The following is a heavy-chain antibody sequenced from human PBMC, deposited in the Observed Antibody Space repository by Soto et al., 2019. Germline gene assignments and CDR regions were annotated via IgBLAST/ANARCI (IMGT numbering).Heavy chain of an antibody. V-gene: IGHV4-39*01. Sequence: PSETLSLTCTVSGGSISSSSYYWGWIRQPPGKGLEWIGSIYYSGSTYYNPSLKSRVTISVDTSKNQFSLKLSSVTAADTAVYYCASGSSGVLNVWGQGTTVTVSS. CDR3: ASGSSGVLNV. CDR1: GGSISSSSYY. J-gene: IGHJ6*02. D-gene: IGHD6-19*01. CDR2: IYYSGST.